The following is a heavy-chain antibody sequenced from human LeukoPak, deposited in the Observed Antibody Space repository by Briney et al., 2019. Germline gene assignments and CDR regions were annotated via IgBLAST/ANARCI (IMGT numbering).Heavy chain of an antibody. Sequence: GGSLRLSCAASGFTVSSNYMSWVRQAPGKGLEWVSVIYSGGSTYYADSVKGRFTISRDNSKNTLYLQMNSLRAEVTAVYYCARDRLYSSSSEDYWGQGTLVTVSS. CDR3: ARDRLYSSSSEDY. J-gene: IGHJ4*02. CDR1: GFTVSSNY. D-gene: IGHD6-6*01. CDR2: IYSGGST. V-gene: IGHV3-53*01.